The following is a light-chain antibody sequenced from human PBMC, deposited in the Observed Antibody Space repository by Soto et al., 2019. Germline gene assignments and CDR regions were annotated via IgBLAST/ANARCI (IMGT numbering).Light chain of an antibody. CDR3: QQSYSTPRT. J-gene: IGKJ1*01. CDR2: AAS. Sequence: DIQMTQSPSSLSASVGDRVTITCRASQSISSYLNWYQQKPGKAPKLLIYAASSLQSGVPSRFSGSGSATDFTLTISSLQPEEFATYYCQQSYSTPRTFGQGTKVEIK. CDR1: QSISSY. V-gene: IGKV1-39*01.